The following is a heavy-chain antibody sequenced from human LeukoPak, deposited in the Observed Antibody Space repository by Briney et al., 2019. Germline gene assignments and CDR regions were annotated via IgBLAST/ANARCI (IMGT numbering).Heavy chain of an antibody. D-gene: IGHD6-13*01. Sequence: SETLSLTCTVSGGSISSSSYYWGWIRQPPGKGLEWIGSIYYSGSTYYNPSLKSRVTISVDTSKNQFSLKLSSVTAADTAVYYCARDLSYGSSSWGRNYYGMDVWGQGTTVTVSS. CDR2: IYYSGST. CDR1: GGSISSSSYY. V-gene: IGHV4-39*07. J-gene: IGHJ6*02. CDR3: ARDLSYGSSSWGRNYYGMDV.